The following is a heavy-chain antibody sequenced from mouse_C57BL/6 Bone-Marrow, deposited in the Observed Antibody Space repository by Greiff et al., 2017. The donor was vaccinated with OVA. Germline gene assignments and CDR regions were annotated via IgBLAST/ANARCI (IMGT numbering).Heavy chain of an antibody. Sequence: VQLQQSGAELVKPGASVEISCKASGYAFSSYWMHWVKQRPGKGLEWIGQIYPGDGDTNYNGKFKGKATLTADKSSSTAYLQLRSLTSEDSAIYFCAQGYFWGQGTTLTVSS. CDR1: GYAFSSYW. V-gene: IGHV1-80*01. CDR2: IYPGDGDT. CDR3: AQGYF. J-gene: IGHJ2*01.